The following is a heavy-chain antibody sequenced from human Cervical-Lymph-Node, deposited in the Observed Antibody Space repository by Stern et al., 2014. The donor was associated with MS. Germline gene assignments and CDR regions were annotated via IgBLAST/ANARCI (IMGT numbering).Heavy chain of an antibody. CDR3: ARRMWVGYQFYGLDV. J-gene: IGHJ6*02. CDR2: INPNTGSA. Sequence: VQLVESGADMKKPGASVKVSCKASGYTFSNYDITWVRQATGQGLEWMGWINPNTGSADYAQKCQGRVTMTSNPSINTAYMELISLRSEDTAIYYCARRMWVGYQFYGLDVWGQGTTLTVSS. CDR1: GYTFSNYD. V-gene: IGHV1-8*01. D-gene: IGHD5-12*01.